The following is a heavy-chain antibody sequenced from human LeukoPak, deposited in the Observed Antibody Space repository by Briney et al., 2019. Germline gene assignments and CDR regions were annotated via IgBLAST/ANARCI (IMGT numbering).Heavy chain of an antibody. J-gene: IGHJ4*02. CDR1: GYTFTGYY. V-gene: IGHV1-2*02. CDR2: INPNSGGT. Sequence: GASVKVSCKASGYTFTGYYMHWVRQAPGQGLEWMAWINPNSGGTNYAQKFQGRVTMTRDTSISTAYMELSRLRSDDTAVYYCARASEWLRLQAATDYWGQGTLVTVSS. D-gene: IGHD5-12*01. CDR3: ARASEWLRLQAATDY.